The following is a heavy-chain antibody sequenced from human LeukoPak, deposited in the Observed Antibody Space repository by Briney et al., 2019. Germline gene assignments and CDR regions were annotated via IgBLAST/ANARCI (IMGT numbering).Heavy chain of an antibody. D-gene: IGHD2-2*01. CDR1: GFTFSSYA. CDR2: ISGSGGST. J-gene: IGHJ4*02. CDR3: AKDCSSTSCYFGV. V-gene: IGHV3-23*01. Sequence: GALRLSCAASGFTFSSYAMSWVRQAPGKGLERVSAISGSGGSTYYADSVKGRFTISRDNSKNTLYLQMNSLRAEDTAVYYCAKDCSSTSCYFGVWGQGTLVTVSS.